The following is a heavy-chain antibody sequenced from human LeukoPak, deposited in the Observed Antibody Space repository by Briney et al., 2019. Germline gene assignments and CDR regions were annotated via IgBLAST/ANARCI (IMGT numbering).Heavy chain of an antibody. V-gene: IGHV4-34*01. Sequence: PSETLSLTCAVYGGSFSGYYWSWIRQPPGKGLEWIGEINHSGSTNYNPSLKSRVTISVDTSKNQFSLKLSSVTAADTAVYYCARDRKSAARPTETNWFDPWGQGTLVTVSS. J-gene: IGHJ5*02. D-gene: IGHD6-6*01. CDR2: INHSGST. CDR3: ARDRKSAARPTETNWFDP. CDR1: GGSFSGYY.